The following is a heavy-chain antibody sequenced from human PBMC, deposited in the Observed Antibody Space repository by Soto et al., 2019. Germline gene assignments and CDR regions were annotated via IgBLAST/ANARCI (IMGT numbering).Heavy chain of an antibody. CDR3: VRGAGYY. Sequence: QVQLVQSGTEVKEPGASVKVSCKASGYTFTAYNIHWVRQAPGQGLEWMGYIIPNSGGTKYAQKFQGRVTVTTDTSISTAYIELSGLKSDDTALYYCVRGAGYYWGLGTLVTVSS. J-gene: IGHJ4*02. D-gene: IGHD6-25*01. V-gene: IGHV1-2*02. CDR2: IIPNSGGT. CDR1: GYTFTAYN.